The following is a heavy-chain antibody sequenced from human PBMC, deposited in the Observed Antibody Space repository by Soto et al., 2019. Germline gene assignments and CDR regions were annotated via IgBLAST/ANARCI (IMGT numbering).Heavy chain of an antibody. CDR2: INHSGST. CDR3: ARGGGELYDFWSGYYRPFDY. Sequence: SETLSLTCAVYGGSFSGYYWSWIRQPPGKGLEWIGEINHSGSTNYNPSLKSRVTISVDTSKNQFSLKLSSVTAADTAVYYCARGGGELYDFWSGYYRPFDYWGQGTPVTVSS. D-gene: IGHD3-3*01. J-gene: IGHJ4*02. CDR1: GGSFSGYY. V-gene: IGHV4-34*01.